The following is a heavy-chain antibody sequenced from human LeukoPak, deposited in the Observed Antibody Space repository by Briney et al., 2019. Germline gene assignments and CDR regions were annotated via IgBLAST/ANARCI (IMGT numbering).Heavy chain of an antibody. CDR1: GFTFSTYW. V-gene: IGHV3-74*01. CDR3: ARIGPPNYYFDY. J-gene: IGHJ4*02. Sequence: PGGSLRLSCAASGFTFSTYWMHWVRQAPGKGLVWVARIKGDGSSTIYADSVKGRFTISRDNSKNQVVLTMTNMDPVDTATYYCARIGPPNYYFDYWGQGTLVTVSS. D-gene: IGHD3-10*01. CDR2: IKGDGSST.